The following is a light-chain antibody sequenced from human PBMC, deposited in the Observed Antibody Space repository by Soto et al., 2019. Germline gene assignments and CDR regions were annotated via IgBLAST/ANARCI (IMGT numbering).Light chain of an antibody. CDR1: QTISNF. CDR2: GAS. CDR3: QQTYSTPYT. J-gene: IGKJ2*01. Sequence: DIQMTQPPSSLSASVGDRITITCRASQTISNFLNWYHQRPGKAPKLLIFGASSLQSGVPSKFTGSGSGTDFTLTISDLQPEDFATYYCQQTYSTPYTFGQGTNLEIK. V-gene: IGKV1-39*01.